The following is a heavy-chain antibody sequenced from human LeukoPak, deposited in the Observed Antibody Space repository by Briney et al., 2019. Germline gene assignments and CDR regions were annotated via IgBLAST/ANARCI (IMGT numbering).Heavy chain of an antibody. CDR3: ARDNGGSFGDY. D-gene: IGHD1-26*01. V-gene: IGHV3-33*01. Sequence: PGRSLRLSCAASGFTFSSYGMHWVRQAPGKGLEWVAVIWYDGSNKYYADSVKGRFTISRDNSKNTLYLQMNSLRAEDTAVYYCARDNGGSFGDYWGQGTLVTVSS. J-gene: IGHJ4*02. CDR2: IWYDGSNK. CDR1: GFTFSSYG.